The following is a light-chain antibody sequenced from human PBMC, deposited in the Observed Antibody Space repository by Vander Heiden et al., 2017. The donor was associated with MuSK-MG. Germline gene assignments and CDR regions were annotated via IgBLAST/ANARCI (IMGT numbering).Light chain of an antibody. CDR2: WAS. CDR3: QQDDSTPYT. Sequence: DIVMTQSPDSLVVSLGERATINCKSSQSVLYRSNNENYLAWYQQKPGQPPKLLIYWASTRESGVPDRFSGSGSGTDFTLTISSLQAEDVAVYYCQQDDSTPYTFGQGTKLEIK. CDR1: QSVLYRSNNENY. V-gene: IGKV4-1*01. J-gene: IGKJ2*01.